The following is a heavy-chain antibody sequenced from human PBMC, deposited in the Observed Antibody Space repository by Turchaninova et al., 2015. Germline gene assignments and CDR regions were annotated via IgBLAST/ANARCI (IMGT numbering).Heavy chain of an antibody. CDR3: ARDLPNTVATIGLDS. Sequence: LSCPPSGLSFSDYSWHWVRQVPGKGLECVAVKSYDEGKKYYTDSVNVRFTISRDSYANTLYLEMNSLRDDDSAVYFCARDLPNTVATIGLDSWGQGTLVTVSS. V-gene: IGHV3-30*04. CDR1: GLSFSDYS. CDR2: KSYDEGKK. J-gene: IGHJ4*02. D-gene: IGHD5-12*01.